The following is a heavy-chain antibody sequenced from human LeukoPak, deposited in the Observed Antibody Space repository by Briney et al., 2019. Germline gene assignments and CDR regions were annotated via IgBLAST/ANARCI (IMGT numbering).Heavy chain of an antibody. CDR1: GGSISSSSYY. CDR2: INHSGST. CDR3: ARSVRAGYYYDSSGFLGFYRY. Sequence: SETLSLTCTVSGGSISSSSYYWGWIRQPPGKGLEWIGEINHSGSTNYNPSLKSRVTISVDTSKNQFSLKLSSVTAADTAVYYCARSVRAGYYYDSSGFLGFYRYWGQGTLVTVSS. J-gene: IGHJ4*02. D-gene: IGHD3-22*01. V-gene: IGHV4-39*07.